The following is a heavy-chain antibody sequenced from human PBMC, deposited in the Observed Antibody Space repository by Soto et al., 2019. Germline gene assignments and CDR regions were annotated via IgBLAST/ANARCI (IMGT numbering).Heavy chain of an antibody. CDR1: GGTFGSYA. CDR3: ARERYSSSWYSGGMDV. D-gene: IGHD6-13*01. CDR2: IIPICGKA. J-gene: IGHJ6*02. V-gene: IGHV1-69*06. Sequence: SVKVSCKASGGTFGSYAISWVRQAPGQGLEWMGGIIPICGKANYAQKFQGRVTITADKSTSTAYTELSSLRSEDTAVYYCARERYSSSWYSGGMDVWGQGTTVTVSS.